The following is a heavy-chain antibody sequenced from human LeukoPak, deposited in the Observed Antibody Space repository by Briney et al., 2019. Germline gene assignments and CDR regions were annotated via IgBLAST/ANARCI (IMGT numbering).Heavy chain of an antibody. V-gene: IGHV3-66*01. CDR3: ARDAPYYGSSGYPLN. CDR2: IYSGGST. CDR1: GFTVSSNY. J-gene: IGHJ4*02. D-gene: IGHD3-22*01. Sequence: GSLRLSCAASGFTVSSNYMSWVRQAPGKGLEWVSVIYSGGSTYYADSVKGRFTISRDNSKNTLYLQMNSLRAEDMAVYYCARDAPYYGSSGYPLNWGQGTLVTVSS.